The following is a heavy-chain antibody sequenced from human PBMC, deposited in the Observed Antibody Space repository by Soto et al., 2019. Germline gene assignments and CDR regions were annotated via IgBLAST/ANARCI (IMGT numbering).Heavy chain of an antibody. Sequence: ETLSLTCTVSGGSMRNYFWTCIRQPPGKGLEWIGYIHYCGTTSFFPSYNPSLRSRVTFSEDTSKSQFSLKLLSVTTADTAVYFCAAGEGSSRNLAPYYLDFWGQGTLVTVSS. CDR1: GGSMRNYF. CDR2: IHYCGTT. D-gene: IGHD6-13*01. V-gene: IGHV4-59*01. J-gene: IGHJ4*02. CDR3: AAGEGSSRNLAPYYLDF.